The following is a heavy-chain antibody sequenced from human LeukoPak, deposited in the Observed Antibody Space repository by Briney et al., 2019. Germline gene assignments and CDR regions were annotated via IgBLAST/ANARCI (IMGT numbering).Heavy chain of an antibody. V-gene: IGHV1-2*02. D-gene: IGHD3-9*01. CDR3: ARAYYDILTCYYSNGIYYYYYYMDV. CDR2: INPNSSGT. CDR1: GYTFTGYY. Sequence: ASVKVSCKASGYTFTGYYMHWVRQAPGQGLEWMGWINPNSSGTNYAQKFQGRVTMTRDTSISTAYMELSRLRSDDTAVYYCARAYYDILTCYYSNGIYYYYYYMDVWGKGTTVTISS. J-gene: IGHJ6*03.